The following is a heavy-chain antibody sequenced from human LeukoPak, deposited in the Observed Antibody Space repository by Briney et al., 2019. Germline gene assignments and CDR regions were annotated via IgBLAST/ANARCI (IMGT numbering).Heavy chain of an antibody. CDR2: ISSSGSTI. CDR3: ARGRGASPPYYIDY. Sequence: GGSLRLSCAASGFTFSDYYMSWIRQAPGKGLEWVSYISSSGSTIYYADSVKGRFTISRDNAKTSLFLQMDGLTAEDTATYYCARGRGASPPYYIDYWGQGIQVTVSS. J-gene: IGHJ4*02. V-gene: IGHV3-11*04. CDR1: GFTFSDYY. D-gene: IGHD1-26*01.